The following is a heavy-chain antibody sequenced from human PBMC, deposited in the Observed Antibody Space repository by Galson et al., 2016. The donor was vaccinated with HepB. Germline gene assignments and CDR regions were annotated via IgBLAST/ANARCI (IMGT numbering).Heavy chain of an antibody. CDR1: GFTVSSNY. CDR3: AREGASRGCWLTFDC. CDR2: IYRGGTT. Sequence: SLRLSCAASGFTVSSNYMSWVRQAPGKGLEWVSVIYRGGTTYNTDSVKGRFTISRDNSKNTLYLQMNSLRDEDTAGYYCAREGASRGCWLTFDCWGQGTIVTVSS. V-gene: IGHV3-53*01. J-gene: IGHJ4*02. D-gene: IGHD2-15*01.